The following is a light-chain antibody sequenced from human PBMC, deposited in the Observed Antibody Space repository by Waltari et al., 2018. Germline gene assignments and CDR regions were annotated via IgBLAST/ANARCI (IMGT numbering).Light chain of an antibody. J-gene: IGLJ1*01. CDR3: GAWDSSVSAYV. Sequence: QSVLTQPPSVSATPGQQVTIPCSASTSNIANENVSWYQQLPRTAPKLLIYKNDNRPAGIPDRFSGSKSGTSATLGITGLQTGDEAHYYCGAWDSSVSAYVFGTGTEVTVL. CDR1: TSNIANEN. CDR2: KND. V-gene: IGLV1-51*01.